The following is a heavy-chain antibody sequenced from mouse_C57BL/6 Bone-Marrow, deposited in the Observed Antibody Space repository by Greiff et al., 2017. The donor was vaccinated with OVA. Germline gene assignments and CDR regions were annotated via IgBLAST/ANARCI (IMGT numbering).Heavy chain of an antibody. D-gene: IGHD3-1*01. CDR1: GFTFSDYG. Sequence: EVKLEESGGGLVKPGGSLKLSCAASGFTFSDYGMHWVRQAPEKGLEWVAYISSGSSTIYYADTVKGRFTISRDNAKNTLFLQMTSLRSEDTAMYYCARGGYHGAWFAYWGQGTLVTVSA. CDR3: ARGGYHGAWFAY. V-gene: IGHV5-17*01. CDR2: ISSGSSTI. J-gene: IGHJ3*01.